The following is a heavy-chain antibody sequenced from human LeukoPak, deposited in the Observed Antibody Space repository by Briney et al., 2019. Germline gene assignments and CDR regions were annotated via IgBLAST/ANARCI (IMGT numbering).Heavy chain of an antibody. CDR1: GGSISSSSYY. V-gene: IGHV4-39*01. CDR3: ARRPRLEYSSSGALDM. CDR2: IYHSGRT. D-gene: IGHD6-6*01. J-gene: IGHJ3*02. Sequence: SETLSLICTVSGGSISSSSYYWGWIRQSPGKGLEWIGSIYHSGRTYYNPSLKSRLTISVDTSKNQFSLKLNSVTAADTAVYYCARRPRLEYSSSGALDMWGQGTKVTVSS.